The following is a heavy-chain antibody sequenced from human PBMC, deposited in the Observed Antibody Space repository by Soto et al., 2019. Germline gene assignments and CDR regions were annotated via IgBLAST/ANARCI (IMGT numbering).Heavy chain of an antibody. D-gene: IGHD1-1*01. Sequence: WTWIRHRPGEGLEWFGYINHRGSLYYNPSLKSRVSMSVDTSKNQFSLNLSSGTAADTAVYYCARELPQRQGRNMDVWGQGTTVTVSS. CDR2: INHRGSL. CDR3: ARELPQRQGRNMDV. V-gene: IGHV4-31*02. J-gene: IGHJ6*02.